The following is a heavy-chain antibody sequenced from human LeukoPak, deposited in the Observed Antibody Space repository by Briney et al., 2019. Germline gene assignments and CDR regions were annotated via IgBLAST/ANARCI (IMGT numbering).Heavy chain of an antibody. Sequence: SETLSLTCAVYGGSFSGYYWSWIRQPPGKGLEWIGEINHSGSTNYNPSLKSRVTISVDTSKNQFSLKLSSVTAADTAVYYCARGRRVTTKYYFDYWGQGTLVTVSS. CDR2: INHSGST. J-gene: IGHJ4*02. CDR1: GGSFSGYY. D-gene: IGHD4-17*01. CDR3: ARGRRVTTKYYFDY. V-gene: IGHV4-34*01.